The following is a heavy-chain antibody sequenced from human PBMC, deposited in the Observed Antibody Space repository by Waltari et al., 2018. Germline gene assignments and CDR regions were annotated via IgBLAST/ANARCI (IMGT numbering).Heavy chain of an antibody. CDR1: GGSISSGGYY. J-gene: IGHJ4*02. CDR2: IYYSGST. D-gene: IGHD6-19*01. Sequence: QVQLQESGPGLVKPSQTLSLTCTVSGGSISSGGYYWSWIRQHPGKGLEWIGYIYYSGSTYYNPSLKSLVTISVDTSKNQFSLKLSSVTAADTAVYYCASRPRFKYSSGWYRSGLDYWGQGTLVTVSS. CDR3: ASRPRFKYSSGWYRSGLDY. V-gene: IGHV4-31*01.